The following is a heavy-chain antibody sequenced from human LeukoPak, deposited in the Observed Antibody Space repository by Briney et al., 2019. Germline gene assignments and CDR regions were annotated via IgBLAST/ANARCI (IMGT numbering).Heavy chain of an antibody. J-gene: IGHJ6*02. CDR1: GFIFSSYG. V-gene: IGHV3-30*03. CDR3: ARDLDNWNYVYYYYYGMDV. Sequence: PGGSLRLSCAASGFIFSSYGRYWVRQSPGKGLEWVAYVSDDGTRQYYADSVKGRLTIPRDNSKNTLNLQMNSLRVEDTAVYYCARDLDNWNYVYYYYYGMDVWGQGTTVTVSS. D-gene: IGHD1-7*01. CDR2: VSDDGTRQ.